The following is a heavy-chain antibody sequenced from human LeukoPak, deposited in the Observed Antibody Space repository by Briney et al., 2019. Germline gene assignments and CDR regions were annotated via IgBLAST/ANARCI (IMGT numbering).Heavy chain of an antibody. CDR1: GFTFSSYW. CDR3: ARDPQVGAYTYGHRQFDF. Sequence: GGSLRLSCAASGFTFSSYWMSWVRQAPGKGLEWVANIKQDGSEKYYVDSVKGRFTISRDNAKNSLYLQMISLRAEDTAFYYCARDPQVGAYTYGHRQFDFWGQGTLVTVSS. D-gene: IGHD5-18*01. V-gene: IGHV3-7*01. CDR2: IKQDGSEK. J-gene: IGHJ4*02.